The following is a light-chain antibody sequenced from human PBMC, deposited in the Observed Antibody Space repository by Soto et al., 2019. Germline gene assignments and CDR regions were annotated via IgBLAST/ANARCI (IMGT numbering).Light chain of an antibody. J-gene: IGKJ1*01. CDR1: QSISSY. CDR3: QQSYSTPRT. CDR2: AAS. Sequence: DIQMTQYPSSLSASVGDRVTITARASQSISSYLNWYQQKPGKAPKLLIYAASSLQSGVPSRFSGSVSGTDFTLTISSLQPEDFATYYCQQSYSTPRTFGQGTKVDIK. V-gene: IGKV1-39*01.